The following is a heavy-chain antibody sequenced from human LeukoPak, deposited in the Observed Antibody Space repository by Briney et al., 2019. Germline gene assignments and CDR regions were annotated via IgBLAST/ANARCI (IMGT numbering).Heavy chain of an antibody. V-gene: IGHV3-30*12. Sequence: GGSLRLSCAASGFTFGGYGIHWVRQGPGKGLEWVAFIPYDESDKYYADSVKGRFTISRDNAKNSLYLQMNSLRAEDTAVYYCARGRPWLGNAFDIWGQGTMVTVSS. CDR1: GFTFGGYG. CDR2: IPYDESDK. J-gene: IGHJ3*02. D-gene: IGHD6-19*01. CDR3: ARGRPWLGNAFDI.